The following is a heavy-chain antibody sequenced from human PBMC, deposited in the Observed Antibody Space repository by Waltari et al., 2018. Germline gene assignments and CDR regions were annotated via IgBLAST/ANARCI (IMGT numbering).Heavy chain of an antibody. J-gene: IGHJ5*02. CDR1: GYTITELS. CDR3: ATGLTRGYSGYVPFDP. D-gene: IGHD5-12*01. CDR2: FDPEDGET. Sequence: QVQLVQSGAEVKKPGASVKVSCKVSGYTITELSMHWVRQAPGKGLEWMGGFDPEDGETIYAQKFQGRVTMTEDTSTDTAYMELSSLRSEDTAVYYCATGLTRGYSGYVPFDPWGQGTLVTVSS. V-gene: IGHV1-24*01.